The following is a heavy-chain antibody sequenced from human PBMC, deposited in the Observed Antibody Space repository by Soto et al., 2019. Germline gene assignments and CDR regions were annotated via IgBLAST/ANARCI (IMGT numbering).Heavy chain of an antibody. CDR1: GYTFTSYG. CDR2: VSAYNGNT. CDR3: ARETVGASHPDY. D-gene: IGHD1-26*01. J-gene: IGHJ4*02. Sequence: ASVKVSCKASGYTFTSYGISWVRQAPGQGLEWMGWVSAYNGNTNYAQKLQGRVTMTTDTSTSTAYMELRSLRSDDTAVYYCARETVGASHPDYWGQGTLVTVSS. V-gene: IGHV1-18*01.